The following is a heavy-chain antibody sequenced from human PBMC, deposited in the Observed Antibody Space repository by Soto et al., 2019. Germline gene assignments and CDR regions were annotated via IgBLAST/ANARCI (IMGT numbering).Heavy chain of an antibody. V-gene: IGHV1-18*01. J-gene: IGHJ5*02. CDR1: GYTFTSYG. Sequence: ASVKVSCKASGYTFTSYGISWVRQAPGQGLEWMGWVSAYNGNTNYAQKLQGRVTMTSDTSTSTAYMELRSLRSDDTAVYYCAPHLGGGSSWFDPCGQXTLVTVSS. CDR3: APHLGGGSSWFDP. D-gene: IGHD5-12*01. CDR2: VSAYNGNT.